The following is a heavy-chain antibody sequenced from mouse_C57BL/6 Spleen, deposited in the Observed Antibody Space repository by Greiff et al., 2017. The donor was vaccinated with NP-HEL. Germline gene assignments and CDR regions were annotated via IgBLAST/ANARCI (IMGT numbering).Heavy chain of an antibody. V-gene: IGHV1-69*01. Sequence: QVQLQQPGAELVMPGASVKLSCKASGYTFTSYWMHWVKQRPGQGLEWIGEIDPSDSYTNYNQKFKGKSTLTVDKSSSTAYMQLSSLTSEDSAVYYCARGDYGSSYAGGYWGQGTTLTVSS. CDR3: ARGDYGSSYAGGY. CDR2: IDPSDSYT. D-gene: IGHD1-1*01. J-gene: IGHJ2*01. CDR1: GYTFTSYW.